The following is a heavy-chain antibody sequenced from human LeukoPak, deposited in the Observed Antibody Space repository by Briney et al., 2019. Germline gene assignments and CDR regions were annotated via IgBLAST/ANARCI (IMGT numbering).Heavy chain of an antibody. J-gene: IGHJ4*02. V-gene: IGHV3-48*01. CDR3: ARALGYSYGYAVDY. CDR1: GFIFSNFN. D-gene: IGHD5-18*01. Sequence: PGGTLSLSVAASGFIFSNFNLNWDGQSPGKGWEWLSYISSSSGIIYYADSVKGRFTISGDNPKTSLYLQMTSLRAEDTAVYPCARALGYSYGYAVDYWGQGTLVTVSS. CDR2: ISSSSGII.